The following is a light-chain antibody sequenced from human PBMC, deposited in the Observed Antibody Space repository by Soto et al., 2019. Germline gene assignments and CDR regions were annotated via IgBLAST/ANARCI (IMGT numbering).Light chain of an antibody. CDR2: EVS. CDR3: SSYAGSNNPVV. J-gene: IGLJ2*01. Sequence: QSALTQPPSASGSPGQSVTISCTGTSSDVGGYNYVSWYQQHPGKAPKLMIYEVSKRPSVVPDRFSGSKSGNTASLTVSGLQAEDEADYYCSSYAGSNNPVVFVGGTKLTVL. CDR1: SSDVGGYNY. V-gene: IGLV2-8*01.